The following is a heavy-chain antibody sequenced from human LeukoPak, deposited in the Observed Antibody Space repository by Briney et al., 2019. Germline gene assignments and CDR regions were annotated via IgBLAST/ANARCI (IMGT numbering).Heavy chain of an antibody. Sequence: GESLKISCKDSGHSLTTSLIVWVRQKPGKGLEWMWVIYLGDSETKYSPSFQGQVSFSADKSISTAYLQWDSLKTSDTAIYYCARPKYSSSLAFDYWGQGTPVTVSS. CDR3: ARPKYSSSLAFDY. J-gene: IGHJ4*02. CDR1: GHSLTTSL. V-gene: IGHV5-51*01. D-gene: IGHD6-6*01. CDR2: IYLGDSET.